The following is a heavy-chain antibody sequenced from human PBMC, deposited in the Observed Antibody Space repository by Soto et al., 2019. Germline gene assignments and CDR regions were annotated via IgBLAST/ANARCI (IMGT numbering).Heavy chain of an antibody. Sequence: LSVTCTVACVSINNHPYFWGWIRQHPEKGLEWIGYIYSSETNYFSPALMSLVGMSLDTSGNRFSLRLTSVTAADTAVYYCARGAEYGDTVWEYFFDFWGQGALVTVSS. V-gene: IGHV4-31*01. CDR1: CVSINNHPYF. J-gene: IGHJ4*01. CDR3: ARGAEYGDTVWEYFFDF. D-gene: IGHD2-21*01. CDR2: IYSSETN.